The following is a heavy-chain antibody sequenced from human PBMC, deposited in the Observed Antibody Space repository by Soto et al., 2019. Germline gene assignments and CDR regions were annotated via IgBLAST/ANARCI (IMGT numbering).Heavy chain of an antibody. CDR3: SKGIAVAGTLPPDY. CDR2: ISGDSGST. J-gene: IGHJ4*02. CDR1: GFTFSNYA. Sequence: EVHLLDSGGGLVQPGGSLRLSCAASGFTFSNYAMSWVRQAPGKGLEWVSAISGDSGSTFYADSVKGRFTISRDNSKNTVYLQLNSLRAEDTAVYYCSKGIAVAGTLPPDYWGQGTLVTVSS. D-gene: IGHD6-19*01. V-gene: IGHV3-23*01.